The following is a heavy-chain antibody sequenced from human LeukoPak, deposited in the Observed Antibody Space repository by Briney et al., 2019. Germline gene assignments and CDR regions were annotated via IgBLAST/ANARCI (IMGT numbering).Heavy chain of an antibody. Sequence: GGSLRLSCAASGFTFSSYAMSWVRQAPGKGLEWVSSISGSGGSTYYADSVKGRFTISRDNSKNTLYLQMNSLRAEDTAVYYCARDIRPSEDRYYYDSSGYPGWWFDPWGQGTLVTVSS. CDR2: ISGSGGST. CDR1: GFTFSSYA. CDR3: ARDIRPSEDRYYYDSSGYPGWWFDP. V-gene: IGHV3-23*01. D-gene: IGHD3-22*01. J-gene: IGHJ5*02.